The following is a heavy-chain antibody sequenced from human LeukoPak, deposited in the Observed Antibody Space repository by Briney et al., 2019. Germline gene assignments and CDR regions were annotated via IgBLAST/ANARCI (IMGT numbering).Heavy chain of an antibody. CDR3: AKAGYGSGITSDY. CDR1: GFTFSSYA. V-gene: IGHV3-23*01. CDR2: ISGSGGST. Sequence: GGSLRLSCAASGFTFSSYAMSWVRQAPGKGLEWVSAISGSGGSTYYADSVKGRFTISRDNSKNTLYLQMNGLRAEDTAVYYCAKAGYGSGITSDYWGQGTLVTVSS. J-gene: IGHJ4*02. D-gene: IGHD3-10*01.